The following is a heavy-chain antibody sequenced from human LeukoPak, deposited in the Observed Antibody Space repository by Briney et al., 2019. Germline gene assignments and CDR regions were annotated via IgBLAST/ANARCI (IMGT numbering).Heavy chain of an antibody. CDR1: GFTVSSNY. CDR3: ARESGYDLIGPLHY. D-gene: IGHD5-12*01. J-gene: IGHJ4*02. Sequence: GGSLRLSCAASGFTVSSNYMSWVRQAPGKGLEWVSVIYSGGSTYYADSVKGRFTISRDNSKNTLYLQMNSLRAEDTAVYYCARESGYDLIGPLHYWGQGTLVTVSS. V-gene: IGHV3-66*01. CDR2: IYSGGST.